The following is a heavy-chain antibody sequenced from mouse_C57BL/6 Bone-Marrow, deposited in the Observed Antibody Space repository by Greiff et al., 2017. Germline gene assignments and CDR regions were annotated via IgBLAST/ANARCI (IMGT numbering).Heavy chain of an antibody. J-gene: IGHJ2*01. CDR1: GYTFTSYW. CDR3: ARSLPDY. CDR2: LYPGSGST. D-gene: IGHD2-10*01. Sequence: QVQLQQSGAELVKPGASVKMSCKASGYTFTSYWITWVKQRPGQGLEWIGDLYPGSGSTNYNEKFKSKAALTVDTSSSTAYMQLSSLTSEDSAVYYCARSLPDYWGKGTTLTVSS. V-gene: IGHV1-55*01.